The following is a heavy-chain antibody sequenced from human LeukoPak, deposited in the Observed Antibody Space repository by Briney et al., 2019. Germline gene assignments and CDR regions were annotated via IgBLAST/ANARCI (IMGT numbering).Heavy chain of an antibody. CDR2: MNPNSGNT. V-gene: IGHV1-8*01. D-gene: IGHD3-22*01. Sequence: GASVKVSCKASGYTFINYGINWVRQATGQGLEWMGWMNPNSGNTGYAQKFQGRVTMTRNTSISTAYMELSSLRSEDTAVYYCARLDYYDSSGYDAFDVWGQGTMVTVSS. CDR1: GYTFINYG. CDR3: ARLDYYDSSGYDAFDV. J-gene: IGHJ3*01.